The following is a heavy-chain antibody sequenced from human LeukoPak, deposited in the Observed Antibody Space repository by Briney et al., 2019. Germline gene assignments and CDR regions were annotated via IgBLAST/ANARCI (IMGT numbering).Heavy chain of an antibody. CDR1: GYSICSACY. CDR2: LYHSGYT. D-gene: IGHD3-22*01. V-gene: IGHV4-38-2*02. Sequence: SETLSLTCTVSGYSICSACYWGWIRQPPGQGLEWIGGLYHSGYTYYYPALKSRVTISVDTSTNQFSLKLSSVTAADTAVYYCARAPRDSSGYYMRSFDYWGQGTLVTVSS. CDR3: ARAPRDSSGYYMRSFDY. J-gene: IGHJ4*02.